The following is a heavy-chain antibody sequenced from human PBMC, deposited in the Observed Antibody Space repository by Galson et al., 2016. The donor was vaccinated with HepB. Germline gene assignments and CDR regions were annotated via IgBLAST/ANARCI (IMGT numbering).Heavy chain of an antibody. V-gene: IGHV3-30-3*01. CDR1: GFSFSSYS. CDR2: ISTDGNNE. D-gene: IGHD3-16*01. CDR3: AREDGVHYETSVYHGFLDS. Sequence: SLRLSCAASGFSFSSYSMHWVRQAPGKGLEWVAVISTDGNNEYFADSVKGRFTISRDNSKNTVDLQMNSMGREDTAVYYCAREDGVHYETSVYHGFLDSWGQGTLVTVSS. J-gene: IGHJ4*02.